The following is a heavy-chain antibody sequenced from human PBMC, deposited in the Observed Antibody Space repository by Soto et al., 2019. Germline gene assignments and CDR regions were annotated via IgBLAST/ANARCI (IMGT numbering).Heavy chain of an antibody. J-gene: IGHJ6*03. CDR3: ARTVMTSSSYYYMDV. V-gene: IGHV4-34*01. D-gene: IGHD2-21*02. CDR2: INHSGGT. CDR1: GWSFSGYY. Sequence: SETLSLTCAVYGWSFSGYYWSWIRQPPGKGLEWIGEINHSGGTNCSPSLKSRVTISLDTSKNQFSLHLSSVTAADTAVYFCARTVMTSSSYYYMDVWAKGTTVTVSS.